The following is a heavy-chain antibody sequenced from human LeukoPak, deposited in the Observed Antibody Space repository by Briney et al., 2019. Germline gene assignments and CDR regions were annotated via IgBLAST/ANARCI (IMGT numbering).Heavy chain of an antibody. J-gene: IGHJ6*04. CDR3: ASGGTTRNEHYYYGMDV. Sequence: ASVKVSCTASGYTFTSYYMHWVRQAPGQGLEWMGIINPSGGSTSYAQKFQGRVTMTRDTSTSTVYMELSSLRSEDTAVYYCASGGTTRNEHYYYGMDVWGKGTTVTVSS. V-gene: IGHV1-46*01. CDR2: INPSGGST. CDR1: GYTFTSYY. D-gene: IGHD1-1*01.